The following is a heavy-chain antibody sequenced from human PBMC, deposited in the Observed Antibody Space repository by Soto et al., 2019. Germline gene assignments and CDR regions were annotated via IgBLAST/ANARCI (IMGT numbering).Heavy chain of an antibody. CDR1: GFTFSSYD. CDR3: ARGRQQLVHYYYYGMDV. J-gene: IGHJ6*02. V-gene: IGHV3-13*04. Sequence: EVQLVESGGGLVQPGGSLRLSCAASGFTFSSYDMHWVRQATGKGLEWVSAIGTAGDTYYPGSVKGRFTISRENAKNSSYLQMNSLRAGDTAGYYCARGRQQLVHYYYYGMDVWGQGTTVTVSS. D-gene: IGHD6-13*01. CDR2: IGTAGDT.